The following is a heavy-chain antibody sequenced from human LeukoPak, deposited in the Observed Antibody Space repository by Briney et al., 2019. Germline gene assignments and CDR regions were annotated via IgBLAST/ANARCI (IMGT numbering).Heavy chain of an antibody. CDR3: ATDREYMVRRVIIKAGLNY. Sequence: ASVKVSCKVSGYTLTELSMHWVRQAPGKGLEWMGGFDPEDGETIYAQKFQGRVTMTEDTSTDTAYMELSSLRSEDTAVYYCATDREYMVRRVIIKAGLNYWGQGTLVTVSS. V-gene: IGHV1-24*01. J-gene: IGHJ4*02. CDR1: GYTLTELS. D-gene: IGHD3-10*01. CDR2: FDPEDGET.